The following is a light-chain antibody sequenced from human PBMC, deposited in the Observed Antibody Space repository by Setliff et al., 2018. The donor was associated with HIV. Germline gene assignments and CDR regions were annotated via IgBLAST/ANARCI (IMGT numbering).Light chain of an antibody. Sequence: QSALTQPASVSGSPGQSITISCTGTSSDVGGYNYVSWYQQHPGKAPKLIIYEVTNRPSGVSYRFSGSKSGNTASLTISGLQAEDEADYYCSLFTTTNALDVFGTGTKVTVL. CDR3: SLFTTTNALDV. CDR2: EVT. J-gene: IGLJ1*01. V-gene: IGLV2-14*01. CDR1: SSDVGGYNY.